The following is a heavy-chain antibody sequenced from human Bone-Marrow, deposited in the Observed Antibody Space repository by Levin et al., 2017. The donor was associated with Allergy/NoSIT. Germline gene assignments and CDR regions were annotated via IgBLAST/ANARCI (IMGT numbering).Heavy chain of an antibody. CDR2: ISRSGST. J-gene: IGHJ4*02. CDR3: ARFFSSYHSGGYYQPNYVDY. V-gene: IGHV4-59*08. CDR1: GASINNYF. D-gene: IGHD3-22*01. Sequence: SETLSLTCTVSGASINNYFWSWIRQPPGKGLEWIGYISRSGSTRYNPSLRSRLSISLDTSKNHFSLNLNSVTAADTAVYYCARFFSSYHSGGYYQPNYVDYWGQGTLVTVSS.